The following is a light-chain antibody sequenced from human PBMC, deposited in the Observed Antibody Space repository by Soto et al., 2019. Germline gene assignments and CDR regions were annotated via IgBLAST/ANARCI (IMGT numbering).Light chain of an antibody. V-gene: IGLV1-47*01. CDR1: SSNIGSNY. CDR3: ATWEAGLYGI. J-gene: IGLJ2*01. Sequence: QSVLTQPPSASGTPGQRITISCSGSSSNIGSNYVFWYQQLPGTAPKLLIYRNNHRPSGVPDRFSASMSGTSASLAISGLRSEDEADYYCATWEAGLYGIFGGGTKLTVL. CDR2: RNN.